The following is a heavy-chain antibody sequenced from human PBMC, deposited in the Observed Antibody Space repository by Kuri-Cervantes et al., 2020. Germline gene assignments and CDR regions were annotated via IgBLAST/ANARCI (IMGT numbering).Heavy chain of an antibody. CDR1: GGSISSGGYY. CDR2: IYYSGST. CDR3: ARGDYGGNGWYFDL. D-gene: IGHD4-23*01. J-gene: IGHJ2*01. V-gene: IGHV4-31*03. Sequence: SETLSLTCTVSGGSISSGGYYWSWIRQHPGKGLEWIGYIYYSGSTYYNPSLKSRVTISVDTSKNQFSLKLSSVTAADTAVYYCARGDYGGNGWYFDLWGRGTLVTVSS.